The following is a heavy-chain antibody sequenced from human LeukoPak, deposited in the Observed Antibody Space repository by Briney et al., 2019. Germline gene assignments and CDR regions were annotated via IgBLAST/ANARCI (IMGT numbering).Heavy chain of an antibody. Sequence: GGSLRLSCAASGFTFSSYSINWVRQAPGKGLVWVSRISTDGSSTKYADFVEGRFTISRDNAKNTLYLQMNSLRAEDTAAYYCVRGNFNGGIDHWGRGTLVTVSP. CDR2: ISTDGSST. CDR1: GFTFSSYS. CDR3: VRGNFNGGIDH. V-gene: IGHV3-74*01. J-gene: IGHJ4*02.